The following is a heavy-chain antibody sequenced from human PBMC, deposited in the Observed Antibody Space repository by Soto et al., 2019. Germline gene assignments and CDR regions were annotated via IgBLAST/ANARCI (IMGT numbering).Heavy chain of an antibody. CDR1: GYTFSGYS. CDR2: ISGYNGNT. V-gene: IGHV1-18*04. D-gene: IGHD2-21*01. J-gene: IGHJ6*02. CDR3: ARDVFCGGAPACPDMDV. Sequence: ASVQVSCKASGYTFSGYSITWVRQAPGQGLEWMGRISGYNGNTHYARTLRDRLTLTTDTSTSTAYMELRSLTSDDTAVYYCARDVFCGGAPACPDMDVWGQGTTVTVSS.